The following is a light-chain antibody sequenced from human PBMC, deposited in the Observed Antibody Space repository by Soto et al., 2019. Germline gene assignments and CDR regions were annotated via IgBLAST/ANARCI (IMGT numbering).Light chain of an antibody. Sequence: EIVLREAPATLSLSPLERGSLSFMASQSVISYLAWYQQKPGQAPSLLIYDASNRATGIPARFSGSGSGTDFTLTISSLEPEDFAVYYCQQRSNWPPINFGQGTRLEL. J-gene: IGKJ5*01. CDR2: DAS. CDR3: QQRSNWPPIN. V-gene: IGKV3-11*01. CDR1: QSVISY.